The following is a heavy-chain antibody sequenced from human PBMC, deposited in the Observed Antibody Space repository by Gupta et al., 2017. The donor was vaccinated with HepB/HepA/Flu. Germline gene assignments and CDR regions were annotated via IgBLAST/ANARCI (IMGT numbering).Heavy chain of an antibody. Sequence: QVQLVQSGGGVVQPGRSLRLSCAASGFTFSPYGMHWVRQAPGKGLEWVAVISYDGSNKYYADSGKGRFTISRDNAKNTLYLQMNSLRAEDTAVYYCGKAGISGLLWNYFDYWCPGTLVTVSS. V-gene: IGHV3-30*18. D-gene: IGHD3-10*01. CDR2: ISYDGSNK. CDR3: GKAGISGLLWNYFDY. J-gene: IGHJ4*02. CDR1: GFTFSPYG.